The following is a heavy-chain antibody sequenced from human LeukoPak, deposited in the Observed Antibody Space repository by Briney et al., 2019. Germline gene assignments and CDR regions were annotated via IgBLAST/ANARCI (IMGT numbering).Heavy chain of an antibody. CDR1: GFTFSSYS. J-gene: IGHJ4*02. CDR3: ARELSSSGDY. V-gene: IGHV3-48*02. D-gene: IGHD6-19*01. CDR2: ITSSSNTI. Sequence: GGSLRLSCAASGFTFSSYSMNWVRQAPGKGLEWVSSITSSSNTIHYADSVKGRFTISRDSAKNSLYLQMNSLRDEDTAVYYCARELSSSGDYWGQGTLVTVSS.